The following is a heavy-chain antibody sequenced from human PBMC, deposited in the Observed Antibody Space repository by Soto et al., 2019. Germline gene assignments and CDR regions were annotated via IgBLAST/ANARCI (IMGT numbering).Heavy chain of an antibody. J-gene: IGHJ5*02. D-gene: IGHD3-22*01. CDR2: IIPIFGTA. Sequence: QVQLVQSGAEVKKPGSSVKVSCKASGGTFSSYAISWVRQAPGQGLEWMGGIIPIFGTANYEQKFQGRVTITGDESTSADYMELSSLRSEDTAVYYCARAGRASSGYRGVWFDPWGQGTLVTVSS. CDR3: ARAGRASSGYRGVWFDP. CDR1: GGTFSSYA. V-gene: IGHV1-69*01.